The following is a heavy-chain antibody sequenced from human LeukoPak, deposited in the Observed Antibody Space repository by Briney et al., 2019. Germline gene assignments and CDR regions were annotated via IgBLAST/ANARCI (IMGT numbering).Heavy chain of an antibody. Sequence: PSETLSLTCTVSGGSISSSSYYWGWIRQPPGKGLEWIGSIYYSGSTYYNPSLKSRVTISVDTSKNQFSLKLSSVTAADTAVYYCASAVGGLAHGHWFFDYWGQGTLVTVSS. CDR3: ASAVGGLAHGHWFFDY. CDR2: IYYSGST. V-gene: IGHV4-39*07. D-gene: IGHD6-19*01. CDR1: GGSISSSSYY. J-gene: IGHJ4*02.